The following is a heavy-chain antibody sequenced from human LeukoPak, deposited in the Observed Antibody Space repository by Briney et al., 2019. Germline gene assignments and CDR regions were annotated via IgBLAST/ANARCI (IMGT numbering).Heavy chain of an antibody. CDR2: IYYSGST. CDR3: ARVKRDYGSSVVNFDY. D-gene: IGHD4-17*01. J-gene: IGHJ4*02. V-gene: IGHV4-39*07. CDR1: GGSISSSSYY. Sequence: SETLSLTCTVSGGSISSSSYYWGWIRQPPGKGLEWIGSIYYSGSTYYNPSLKSRVTISVDTSKNQFSLKLSSVTAADTAVYYSARVKRDYGSSVVNFDYWGQGTLVTVSS.